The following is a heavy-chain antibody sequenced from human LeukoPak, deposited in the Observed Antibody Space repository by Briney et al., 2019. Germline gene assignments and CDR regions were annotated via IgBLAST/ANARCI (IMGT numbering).Heavy chain of an antibody. Sequence: GGSLRLSCAASGFTFSSYWMNWARQAPGKGLEWVASINHNGNVNYYVDSVKGRFTISRDNAKNSLYLQMSNLRAEDTAVYYCARAGYSSSWTRPHFDYWGQGTLVTVSS. CDR3: ARAGYSSSWTRPHFDY. V-gene: IGHV3-7*03. CDR1: GFTFSSYW. CDR2: INHNGNVN. J-gene: IGHJ4*02. D-gene: IGHD6-13*01.